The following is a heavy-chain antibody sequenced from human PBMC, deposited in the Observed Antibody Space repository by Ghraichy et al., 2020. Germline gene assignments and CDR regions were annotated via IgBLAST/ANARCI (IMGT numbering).Heavy chain of an antibody. V-gene: IGHV3-53*04. CDR2: IYDDGTT. CDR3: ARELFDTLTGFEVGFDL. D-gene: IGHD3-9*01. Sequence: GGSLRLSCAASGFTVSSDYMSWVRQTPGRGLEWVSVIYDDGTTYYADSVKGRFTISRHNSKNTIYLQMNSLRPEDTAVYYCARELFDTLTGFEVGFDLWGQGTLVTVSS. CDR1: GFTVSSDY. J-gene: IGHJ4*02.